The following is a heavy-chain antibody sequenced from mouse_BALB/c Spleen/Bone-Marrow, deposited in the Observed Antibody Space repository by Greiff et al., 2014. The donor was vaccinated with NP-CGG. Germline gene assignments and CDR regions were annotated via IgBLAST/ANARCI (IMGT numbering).Heavy chain of an antibody. CDR2: ISSGGSYT. Sequence: EVQLVESGGDLVKPGGSLKLSCAASGFTFSSYGMSWVRQTPDKRLEWVATISSGGSYTYYPDSVKGRFTISRENAKKTLYLQMNSLKSEDTAMYYGARQYGNDWDYFDYWGQGTPLAVSS. D-gene: IGHD2-10*02. CDR3: ARQYGNDWDYFDY. J-gene: IGHJ2*01. CDR1: GFTFSSYG. V-gene: IGHV5-6*01.